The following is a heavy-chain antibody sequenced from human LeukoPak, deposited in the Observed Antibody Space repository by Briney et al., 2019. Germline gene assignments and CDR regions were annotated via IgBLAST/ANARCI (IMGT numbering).Heavy chain of an antibody. Sequence: ASETLSLTCTVSGGSISSYYWSWIRQPPGKGLEWIGYIYYSGSTNYNPSLKSRVTISVDTSKNQFSLKLSSVTAADTAVYYCARQVDTAMAPHGMDVWGQGTTVTVSS. CDR1: GGSISSYY. V-gene: IGHV4-59*08. CDR3: ARQVDTAMAPHGMDV. D-gene: IGHD5-18*01. J-gene: IGHJ6*02. CDR2: IYYSGST.